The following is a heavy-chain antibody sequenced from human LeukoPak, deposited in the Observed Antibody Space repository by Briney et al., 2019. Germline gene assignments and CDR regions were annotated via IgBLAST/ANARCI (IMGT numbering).Heavy chain of an antibody. V-gene: IGHV4-34*01. D-gene: IGHD3-3*01. CDR3: ARGGGYDFWSGYSTNRKFDY. CDR2: INHSGSI. CDR1: GGSFSGYY. J-gene: IGHJ4*02. Sequence: SETLSLTCAVYGGSFSGYYWSWIRQPPGKGLEWIGEINHSGSINYNPSLKSRVTISVDTSKDQFSLKLSSVTAADTAVYYCARGGGYDFWSGYSTNRKFDYWGQGTLVTVSS.